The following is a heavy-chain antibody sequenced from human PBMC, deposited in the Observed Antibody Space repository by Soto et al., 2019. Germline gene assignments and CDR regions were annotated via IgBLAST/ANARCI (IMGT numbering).Heavy chain of an antibody. CDR3: ARLMVDSSSWGIDY. CDR1: GGSISSYY. J-gene: IGHJ4*02. V-gene: IGHV4-59*08. D-gene: IGHD6-13*01. CDR2: IYYSGST. Sequence: SETLSLTCTVSGGSISSYYWSWIRQPPGKGLEWIGYIYYSGSTNYNPSLKSRVTISVDTSKNQFSLKLSSVTAADTAVYYCARLMVDSSSWGIDYWGQGTLVTVSS.